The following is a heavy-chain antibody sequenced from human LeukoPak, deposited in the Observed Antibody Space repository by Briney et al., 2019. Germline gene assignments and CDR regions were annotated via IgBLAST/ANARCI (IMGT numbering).Heavy chain of an antibody. J-gene: IGHJ4*02. CDR1: GFTFSTYA. V-gene: IGHV3-64*01. CDR3: ARAPLYSSGRGTDY. Sequence: GGSLRLSCAASGFTFSTYAMHWVRQAPGKGLEYVSAISSSGGSTYYANSVKGRFTISRDNSKNTLFLQMGSLRAEDMAVYYCARAPLYSSGRGTDYWGQGTLVTVSS. D-gene: IGHD6-19*01. CDR2: ISSSGGST.